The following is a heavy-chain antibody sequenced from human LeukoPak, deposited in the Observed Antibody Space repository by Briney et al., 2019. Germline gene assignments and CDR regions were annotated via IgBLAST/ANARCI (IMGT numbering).Heavy chain of an antibody. Sequence: GGSLRLSCAASGFTFSSYAMSWVRQAPGKGLEWVSYISSSGSTIYYADSVKGRFTISRDNAKNSLYLQMNSLRAEDTAVYYCARDLLRLGELSSGEDYWGQGTLVTVSS. CDR2: ISSSGSTI. CDR1: GFTFSSYA. D-gene: IGHD3-16*02. V-gene: IGHV3-48*03. CDR3: ARDLLRLGELSSGEDY. J-gene: IGHJ4*02.